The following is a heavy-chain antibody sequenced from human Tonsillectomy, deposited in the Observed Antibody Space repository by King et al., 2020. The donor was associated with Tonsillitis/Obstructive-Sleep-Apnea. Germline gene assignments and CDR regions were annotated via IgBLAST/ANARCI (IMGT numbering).Heavy chain of an antibody. Sequence: QLVQSGGGVVQPGRSLRLSCAASGFTFSNYAMHWVRQPPGKGLEWVAVISYVGGNKYYADSVKGRFTISRDNSKNTLSLQMNRLGAEDTAVYYWARDFSATIDSAMDVWGQGTTVTVSS. D-gene: IGHD5-12*01. CDR2: ISYVGGNK. V-gene: IGHV3-30*04. CDR1: GFTFSNYA. CDR3: ARDFSATIDSAMDV. J-gene: IGHJ6*02.